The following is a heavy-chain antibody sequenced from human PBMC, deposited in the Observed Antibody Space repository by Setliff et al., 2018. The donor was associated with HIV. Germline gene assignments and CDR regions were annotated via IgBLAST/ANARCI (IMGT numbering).Heavy chain of an antibody. CDR3: ARGLNYYGSGSYLPLGY. D-gene: IGHD3-10*01. Sequence: SETLSLTCAVYGGSFNDYYWTWIRQPPGKGLEWIGEIDHSGNIKYHASLKSRVTISKDTSKNQISLKRRSVTAADTAVYYCARGLNYYGSGSYLPLGYWGQGTLVTVSS. J-gene: IGHJ4*02. CDR1: GGSFNDYY. CDR2: IDHSGNI. V-gene: IGHV4-34*01.